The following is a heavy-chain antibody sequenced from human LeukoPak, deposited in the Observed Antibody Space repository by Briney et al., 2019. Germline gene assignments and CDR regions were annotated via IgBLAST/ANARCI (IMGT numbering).Heavy chain of an antibody. D-gene: IGHD3-22*01. J-gene: IGHJ4*02. CDR3: VRRQGSGYYFGIDY. CDR2: INWNGDST. Sequence: AGGSLRLSCAASGFTFDDYGMSWVRQTPGKGLEWVPGINWNGDSTGYADSVKGRFTISRDNAKNSLYLQMNSLRAEDTALYYCVRRQGSGYYFGIDYWGQGTLVTVSS. V-gene: IGHV3-20*04. CDR1: GFTFDDYG.